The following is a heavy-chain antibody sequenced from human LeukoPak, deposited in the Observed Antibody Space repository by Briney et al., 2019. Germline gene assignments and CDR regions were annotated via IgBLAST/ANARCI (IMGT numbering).Heavy chain of an antibody. CDR2: ISGSGGST. Sequence: GGSLRLSCAASGFTFSSYAMSWVRQAPGKGLEWVSAISGSGGSTYYADSVKGRFTISRDNSKNTLYLQMNSLRAEDTAVYYCAKIPRGRGSSYHDYGGRGTLVTVSS. CDR3: AKIPRGRGSSYHDY. V-gene: IGHV3-23*01. CDR1: GFTFSSYA. J-gene: IGHJ4*02. D-gene: IGHD1-26*01.